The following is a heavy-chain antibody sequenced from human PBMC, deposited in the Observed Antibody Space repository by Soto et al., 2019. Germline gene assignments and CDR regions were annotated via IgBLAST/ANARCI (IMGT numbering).Heavy chain of an antibody. D-gene: IGHD3-10*01. CDR2: IYHSGST. CDR1: GDSISRGGYY. V-gene: IGHV4-31*03. Sequence: QVQLQESGPGLVKPSQTLSLTCTVSGDSISRGGYYWNWLRQHPRKGLEWIGYIYHSGSTIYNPSLESRVPISGKTSTNRLALELSNVTAADTALYYCARDGAGAYGLGWFDTWGQGILVTVSS. J-gene: IGHJ5*02. CDR3: ARDGAGAYGLGWFDT.